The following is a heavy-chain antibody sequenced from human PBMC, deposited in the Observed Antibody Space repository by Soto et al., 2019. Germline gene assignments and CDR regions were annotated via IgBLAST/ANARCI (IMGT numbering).Heavy chain of an antibody. J-gene: IGHJ6*02. CDR2: INAGNGNT. V-gene: IGHV1-3*01. CDR3: ARRHTVTAAIKKTSYYYGMDV. CDR1: GYTFTSYA. D-gene: IGHD2-2*01. Sequence: TSVKVSCKASGYTFTSYAMHWVRQAPGQRLEWMGWINAGNGNTKYSQKFQGRVTITRDTSASTAYMELSSLRSEDTAVYYCARRHTVTAAIKKTSYYYGMDVWGQGTTVTVSS.